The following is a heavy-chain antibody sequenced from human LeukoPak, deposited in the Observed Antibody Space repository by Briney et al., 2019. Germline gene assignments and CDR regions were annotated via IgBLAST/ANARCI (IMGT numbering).Heavy chain of an antibody. CDR3: ARDLGYSYGGDLGY. J-gene: IGHJ4*02. Sequence: GASVKVSCKASGGTFSSYAISWVRQAPGQGLEWMGGIIPIFGTANYAQKFQGRVTITADKSTSTAYMELSSLRSEDTAVYYCARDLGYSYGGDLGYWGQGTLVTVSS. CDR2: IIPIFGTA. V-gene: IGHV1-69*06. D-gene: IGHD5-18*01. CDR1: GGTFSSYA.